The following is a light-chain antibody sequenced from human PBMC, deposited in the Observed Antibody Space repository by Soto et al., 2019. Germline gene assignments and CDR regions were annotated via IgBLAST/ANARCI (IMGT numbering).Light chain of an antibody. CDR2: GAS. V-gene: IGKV3-20*01. J-gene: IGKJ5*01. CDR1: QNIFSNY. CDR3: QQYGSSPST. Sequence: EIVLTQSPDTVSVSPGERVTLSCRASQNIFSNYVAWYQQKPGQATRLLIYGASTRATGIADRFSGSGSGTDFTLTINRLEPEDFAVYYCQQYGSSPSTFGQGTRLEIK.